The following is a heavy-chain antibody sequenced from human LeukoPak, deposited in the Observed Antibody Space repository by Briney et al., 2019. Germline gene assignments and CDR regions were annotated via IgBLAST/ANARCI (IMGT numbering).Heavy chain of an antibody. D-gene: IGHD1-26*01. Sequence: ASVKVSCKASGYTFTNYDIHWVRQAPGQGLEWMGWISTYNGNTKYVQRPQGRVAMTTDTSTSTVYMELRSLRSDDTAVYYCARDMRGGAPVRDDYWGQGTLVTVSS. CDR3: ARDMRGGAPVRDDY. CDR1: GYTFTNYD. V-gene: IGHV1-18*01. J-gene: IGHJ4*02. CDR2: ISTYNGNT.